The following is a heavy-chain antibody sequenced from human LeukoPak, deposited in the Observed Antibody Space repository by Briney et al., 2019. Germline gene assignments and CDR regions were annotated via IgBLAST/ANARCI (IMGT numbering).Heavy chain of an antibody. J-gene: IGHJ4*02. CDR1: GGSISSYY. CDR3: ARLEMATIRAFDY. Sequence: SETLSLTCTVSGGSISSYYWSWIRQHPGKGLEWIGYIYYSGSTYYNPSLKSRVTISVDTSKNQFSLKLSSVTAADTAVYYCARLEMATIRAFDYWGQGTLVTVSS. CDR2: IYYSGST. V-gene: IGHV4-59*06. D-gene: IGHD5-24*01.